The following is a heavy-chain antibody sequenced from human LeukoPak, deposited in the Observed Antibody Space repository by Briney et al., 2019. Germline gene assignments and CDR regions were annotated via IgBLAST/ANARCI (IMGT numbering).Heavy chain of an antibody. Sequence: ASVKVSCKASGYTFTGYYMHWVRQAPGQGLGWMGWINPNSGGTNYAQKFQGRVTMTRDTSISTAYMELSRLRSDDTAVYYCARDSNDYGDYVYDYWGQGTLVTVSS. D-gene: IGHD4-17*01. V-gene: IGHV1-2*02. CDR2: INPNSGGT. CDR3: ARDSNDYGDYVYDY. CDR1: GYTFTGYY. J-gene: IGHJ4*02.